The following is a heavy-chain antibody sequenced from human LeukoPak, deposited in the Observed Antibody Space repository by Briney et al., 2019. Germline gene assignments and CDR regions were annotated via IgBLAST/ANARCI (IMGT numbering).Heavy chain of an antibody. CDR3: ARPSGSSSLEGSSHFDY. CDR2: FYPGDSDT. J-gene: IGHJ4*02. CDR1: GYSFTSYW. V-gene: IGHV5-51*01. D-gene: IGHD6-6*01. Sequence: GESLKISCKGSGYSFTSYWIGWVRQMPGKGLEGMGIFYPGDSDTRYSPSFQGQVTISADKSISTAYLQWSSLKASDTAMYYCARPSGSSSLEGSSHFDYWGRGTLVTVSS.